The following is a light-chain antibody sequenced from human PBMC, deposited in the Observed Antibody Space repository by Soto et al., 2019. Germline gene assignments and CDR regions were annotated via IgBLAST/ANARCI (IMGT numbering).Light chain of an antibody. J-gene: IGLJ2*01. V-gene: IGLV2-23*02. Sequence: QSALTQPASVSGSPGQSITISCTGTSSVVGSYNLVSWYQQHPGKAPKLMIYEVSKRPSGVSNRFSGSKSGNTASLTISGLQAEDEADYYCCSYAGSSTLVFGGRTKVTVL. CDR2: EVS. CDR3: CSYAGSSTLV. CDR1: SSVVGSYNL.